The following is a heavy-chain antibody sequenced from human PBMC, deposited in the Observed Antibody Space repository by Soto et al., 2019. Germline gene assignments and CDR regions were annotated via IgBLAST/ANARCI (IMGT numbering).Heavy chain of an antibody. CDR1: GGSFSGYY. D-gene: IGHD2-21*01. Sequence: QVQLQQWGAGLLKPSETLSLTCAVYGGSFSGYYWSWIRQPPGKGLEWIGEINHSGSNNYNPSLKSRVTISVDTSKNQFSLKLSSVTAADTAVYYCARDLTWGGTPDYWGQGTLVTVSS. CDR2: INHSGSN. CDR3: ARDLTWGGTPDY. J-gene: IGHJ4*02. V-gene: IGHV4-34*01.